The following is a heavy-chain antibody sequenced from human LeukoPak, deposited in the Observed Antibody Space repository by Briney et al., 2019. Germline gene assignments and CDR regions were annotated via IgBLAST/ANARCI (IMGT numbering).Heavy chain of an antibody. Sequence: GGSLRLSCAASGFTFSSYAMHWVRQAPGKGLEWVAVISYDGSNKYYADSVKGRFTISRDNSKNTLYLQMNSLRAEDTAVYYCARGPGYYDSSGYFEVSDYWGQGTLVTVSS. CDR1: GFTFSSYA. V-gene: IGHV3-30-3*01. CDR3: ARGPGYYDSSGYFEVSDY. D-gene: IGHD3-22*01. J-gene: IGHJ4*02. CDR2: ISYDGSNK.